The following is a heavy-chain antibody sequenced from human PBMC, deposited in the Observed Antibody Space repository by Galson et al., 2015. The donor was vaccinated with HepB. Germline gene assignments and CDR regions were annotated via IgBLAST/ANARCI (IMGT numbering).Heavy chain of an antibody. Sequence: SLRLSCAGSGFSFSDYWMSWVRQAPGKGLEWVANIKQDGREKNYVDYAKGRFTIARDNARNSLYLQMNSLRAEDTAVYYYSPYSSGWYENYWGQGILVTVSS. D-gene: IGHD6-19*01. CDR1: GFSFSDYW. CDR3: SPYSSGWYENY. V-gene: IGHV3-7*03. J-gene: IGHJ4*02. CDR2: IKQDGREK.